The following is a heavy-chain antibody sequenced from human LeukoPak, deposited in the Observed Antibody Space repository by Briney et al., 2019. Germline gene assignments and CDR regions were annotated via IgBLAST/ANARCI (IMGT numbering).Heavy chain of an antibody. V-gene: IGHV3-30-3*01. CDR2: ISYDGSNK. CDR3: ARVRFRAFGVVILDPGRYYFDY. D-gene: IGHD3-3*01. J-gene: IGHJ4*02. CDR1: GFTFSSYA. Sequence: GGSLRLSCAASGFTFSSYAMHWVRQAPGKGLEGVAVISYDGSNKYYADSVKGRFTISRDNSKNTLYLQMNSLRAEDTAVYYCARVRFRAFGVVILDPGRYYFDYWGQGTLVTVSS.